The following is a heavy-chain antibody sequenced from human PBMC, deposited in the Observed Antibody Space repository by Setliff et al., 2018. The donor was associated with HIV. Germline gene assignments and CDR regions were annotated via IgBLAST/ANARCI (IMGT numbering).Heavy chain of an antibody. CDR1: GYSIRDNFF. J-gene: IGHJ3*01. V-gene: IGHV4-38-2*02. D-gene: IGHD2-15*01. CDR3: ARDRIEVVVDGPHDVFDV. Sequence: PSETLSLTCAVSGYSIRDNFFWGWVRQPPGKGLEWIGSIFYTGTTHYNPSLKSRVTLSLDTSKNQFFLKLTSLSAADTAVYYCARDRIEVVVDGPHDVFDVWGRGTTVTVS. CDR2: IFYTGTT.